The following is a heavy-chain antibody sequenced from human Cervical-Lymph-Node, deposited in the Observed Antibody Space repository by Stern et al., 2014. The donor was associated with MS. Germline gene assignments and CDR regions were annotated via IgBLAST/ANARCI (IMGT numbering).Heavy chain of an antibody. D-gene: IGHD3-9*01. CDR2: INGNSGVV. J-gene: IGHJ4*02. CDR1: GYTFTDFY. CDR3: ARDPYYDALTGYTHHFDY. V-gene: IGHV1-2*02. Sequence: QMQLGQSGAEVKEPGASVKVSCKASGYTFTDFYMHWVRQAPGQGLEWMGWINGNSGVVAYAQKFEGRVTMTRDTSINTAHMELGSLRSDDTAVYYCARDPYYDALTGYTHHFDYWGQGALVTVSS.